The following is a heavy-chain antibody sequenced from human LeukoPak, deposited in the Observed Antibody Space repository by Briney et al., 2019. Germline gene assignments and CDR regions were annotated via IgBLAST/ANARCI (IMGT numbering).Heavy chain of an antibody. J-gene: IGHJ4*02. CDR2: IRYDGSNK. CDR1: GFTFSSYG. D-gene: IGHD3-16*02. V-gene: IGHV3-30*02. CDR3: AKDLFSGRLGELSSFDY. Sequence: GGSLRLSCAASGFTFSSYGMHWVRQAPGKGLEWVAFIRYDGSNKYYADSVKGRFTISRDNSKNTLYLQMNSLRAEDTAVYYCAKDLFSGRLGELSSFDYWGQGTLVTVSS.